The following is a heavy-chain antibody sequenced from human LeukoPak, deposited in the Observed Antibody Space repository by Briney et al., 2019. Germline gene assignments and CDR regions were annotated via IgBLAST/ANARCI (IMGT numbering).Heavy chain of an antibody. CDR3: ARHQRAVALDY. CDR1: GGSISSYY. Sequence: SETLSLTCTVSGGSISSYYWSLIRQPPGKGLEWIGYIYYSGSTNYNPSLKSRVTISVDTSKNQFSLKLSSVTAADTAVYYCARHQRAVALDYWGQGTLVTVSS. J-gene: IGHJ4*02. CDR2: IYYSGST. V-gene: IGHV4-59*08. D-gene: IGHD6-19*01.